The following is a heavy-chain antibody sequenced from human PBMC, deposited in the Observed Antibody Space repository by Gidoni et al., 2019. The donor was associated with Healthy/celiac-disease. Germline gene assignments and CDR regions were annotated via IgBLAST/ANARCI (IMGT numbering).Heavy chain of an antibody. CDR3: ARVSFAAKYFQH. CDR2: INHSGST. V-gene: IGHV4-34*01. J-gene: IGHJ1*01. D-gene: IGHD3-3*01. Sequence: QVQLQQWGAGLLKPSETLSLTCAVYGGSFSGYYWSWIRQPPGKGLEWIGEINHSGSTNYNPSLKSRVTISVDTSKNQFSLKLSSVTAADTAVYYCARVSFAAKYFQHWGQGTLVTVSS. CDR1: GGSFSGYY.